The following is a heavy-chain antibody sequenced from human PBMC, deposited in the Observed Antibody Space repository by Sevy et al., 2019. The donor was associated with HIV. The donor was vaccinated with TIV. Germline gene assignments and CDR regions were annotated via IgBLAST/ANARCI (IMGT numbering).Heavy chain of an antibody. V-gene: IGHV3-23*01. CDR2: ISGSGTRT. J-gene: IGHJ6*03. Sequence: GGSLRLSCAVSGFSFDSYGMTWVRQAPGKGLEWVSGISGSGTRTYYADSVKGRFSISRDNSKNRLYLQMNSLRSEDKGRNCWAKGGGGHYDPDEIGYYFYYYNMDVWGKGTTVTVSS. CDR3: AKGGGGHYDPDEIGYYFYYYNMDV. CDR1: GFSFDSYG. D-gene: IGHD3-22*01.